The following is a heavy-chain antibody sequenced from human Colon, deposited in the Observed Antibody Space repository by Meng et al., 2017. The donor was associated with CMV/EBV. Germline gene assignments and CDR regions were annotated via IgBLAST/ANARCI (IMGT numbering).Heavy chain of an antibody. V-gene: IGHV3-48*03. D-gene: IGHD3-22*01. CDR2: ISGSGNVI. CDR1: GFTFSRFG. Sequence: GESLKISCTASGFTFSRFGMSWVRQAPGKGLEWVSHISGSGNVIYYAESMKGRFTISRDNAKNSLYLQMSNLRAEDTAVYYCASFDRNYYDSGGYPVGLGYWGQGTLVTVSS. J-gene: IGHJ4*02. CDR3: ASFDRNYYDSGGYPVGLGY.